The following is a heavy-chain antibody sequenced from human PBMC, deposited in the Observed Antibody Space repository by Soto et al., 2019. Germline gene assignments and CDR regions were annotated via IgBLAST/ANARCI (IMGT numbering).Heavy chain of an antibody. J-gene: IGHJ6*02. CDR1: GGSISSGGYY. CDR2: IYYSGST. V-gene: IGHV4-31*03. Sequence: SETLSLTCTVSGGSISSGGYYWSWIRQHPGKGLEWIGYIYYSGSTYYNPSLKSRVTISVDTSKNQSSLKLSSVTAADTAVYYCARGGLGYCSGGSCYSAELSRYYYGMDVWGQGTTVTVSS. D-gene: IGHD2-15*01. CDR3: ARGGLGYCSGGSCYSAELSRYYYGMDV.